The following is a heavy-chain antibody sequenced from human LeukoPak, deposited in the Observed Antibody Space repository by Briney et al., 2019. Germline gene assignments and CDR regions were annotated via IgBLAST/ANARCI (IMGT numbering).Heavy chain of an antibody. J-gene: IGHJ6*03. CDR2: IIPIFGTA. D-gene: IGHD1-1*01. CDR3: ARDFPKIAERCVGACYYSYYMDV. CDR1: GGTFSSYA. V-gene: IGHV1-69*13. Sequence: SVKVSCKASGGTFSSYAISWVRQAPGQGLEWMGGIIPIFGTANYAQKFQGRVTITADESTSTAYMELSSLRSEDTAVYYCARDFPKIAERCVGACYYSYYMDVWGKGTTVTVTS.